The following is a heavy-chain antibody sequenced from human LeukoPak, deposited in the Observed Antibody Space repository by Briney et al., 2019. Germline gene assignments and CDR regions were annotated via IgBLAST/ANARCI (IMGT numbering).Heavy chain of an antibody. CDR2: ISSDTNNR. CDR1: GFTFTDYA. Sequence: PGGSLRLSCVAPGFTFTDYAVAWVRQAPGKGMECVTIISSDTNNRYYADSVKGRFTISRDNFRNTVFLDMSGLRPEDTGLYYCVRDLTYGARFDYWGQGTLVTVSS. J-gene: IGHJ4*02. CDR3: VRDLTYGARFDY. V-gene: IGHV3-30-3*01. D-gene: IGHD4-17*01.